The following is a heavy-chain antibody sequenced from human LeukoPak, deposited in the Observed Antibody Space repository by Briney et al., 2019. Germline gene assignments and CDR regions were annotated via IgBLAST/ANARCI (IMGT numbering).Heavy chain of an antibody. CDR2: IYPGDSDT. V-gene: IGHV5-51*01. J-gene: IGHJ5*02. Sequence: GESLKISFKGSGYRFTSYWIGWGRQMPGKGLEWRGIIYPGDSDTRYSPSFQGQVTISADKSISTAYLQWSSLKASDTAMYYCARLEAAAGTSIDPWGQGTLVTVSS. CDR1: GYRFTSYW. CDR3: ARLEAAAGTSIDP. D-gene: IGHD6-13*01.